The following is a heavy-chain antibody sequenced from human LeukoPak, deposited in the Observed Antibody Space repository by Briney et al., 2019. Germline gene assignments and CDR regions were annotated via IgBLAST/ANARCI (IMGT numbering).Heavy chain of an antibody. D-gene: IGHD3-9*01. J-gene: IGHJ4*02. CDR2: IKEDGTYT. Sequence: GSLRLSCAASGFSFSKYWMHWVRQTPGEGLVWVSRIKEDGTYTSYADSVKGRFTISRDNARNTVFLQMNSLRAEDTAVYYCARDFDMGITPGDDFDFWGQGTLVTVSS. CDR1: GFSFSKYW. CDR3: ARDFDMGITPGDDFDF. V-gene: IGHV3-74*01.